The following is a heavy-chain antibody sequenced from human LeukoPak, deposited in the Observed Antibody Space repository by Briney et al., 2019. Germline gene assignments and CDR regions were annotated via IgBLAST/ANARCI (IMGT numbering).Heavy chain of an antibody. V-gene: IGHV3-23*01. CDR1: RFTFSSYA. CDR3: AKDSKRWKTYYYEAGSYYFDY. CDR2: ISGSGGVT. Sequence: GGSLRLSCAASRFTFSSYAMSWVRQAPGKGLEWVSAISGSGGVTYYADSVKGRFTISRDNSKNTLYLQMNSLRPEDTAVYYWAKDSKRWKTYYYEAGSYYFDYWGQGTRVTVSS. D-gene: IGHD3-10*01. J-gene: IGHJ4*02.